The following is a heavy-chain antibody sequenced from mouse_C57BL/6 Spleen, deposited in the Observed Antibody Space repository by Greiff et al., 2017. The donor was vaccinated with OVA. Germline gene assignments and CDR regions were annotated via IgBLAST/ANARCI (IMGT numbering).Heavy chain of an antibody. V-gene: IGHV3-6*01. CDR2: ISYDGSN. Sequence: ESGPGLVKPSQSLSLTCSVTGYSITSGYYWNWIRQFPGNKLEWMGYISYDGSNNYNPSLKNRISITRDTSKNQFFRKLNSVTTEDTATYYCARDWDYFDYWGQGTTLTVSS. CDR1: GYSITSGYY. CDR3: ARDWDYFDY. D-gene: IGHD4-1*01. J-gene: IGHJ2*01.